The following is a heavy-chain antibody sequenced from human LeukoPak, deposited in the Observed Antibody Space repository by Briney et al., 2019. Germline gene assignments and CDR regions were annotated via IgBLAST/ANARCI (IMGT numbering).Heavy chain of an antibody. CDR1: GGSISSSSYY. V-gene: IGHV4-39*01. Sequence: SETLSLTCTVSGGSISSSSYYWGWIRQPPGKGLEWIGSIYYSGSTYYNPSLKSRVTISVDTSKNQFSLKLSSVTAADTAVYYCARHPGARHGTANWFDPWGQGTLVTVSS. J-gene: IGHJ5*02. D-gene: IGHD1-14*01. CDR2: IYYSGST. CDR3: ARHPGARHGTANWFDP.